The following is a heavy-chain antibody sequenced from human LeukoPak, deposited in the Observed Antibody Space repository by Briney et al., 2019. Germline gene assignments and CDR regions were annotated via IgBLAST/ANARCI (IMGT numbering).Heavy chain of an antibody. CDR1: GFTFTTFG. Sequence: PGRSLRLSCAASGFTFTTFGIHWVRQAPGKGLEWVAAISPDGNIDYYSDSVKGRFSISRDDSKNMIYLQMNSLRGEDSAVYFCARLNNFDDFWGQGTLVTVPS. V-gene: IGHV3-30*03. D-gene: IGHD1-1*01. CDR2: ISPDGNID. CDR3: ARLNNFDDF. J-gene: IGHJ4*02.